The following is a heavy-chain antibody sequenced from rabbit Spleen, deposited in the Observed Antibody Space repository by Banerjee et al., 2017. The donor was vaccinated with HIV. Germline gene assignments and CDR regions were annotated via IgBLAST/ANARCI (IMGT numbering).Heavy chain of an antibody. Sequence: QSLEESGGDLVKPGASLTLTCTASGFSFSVNYYMCWVRQAPGKGLEWIGCIYTGSGITYYASWAKGRFTISKTSSTTVTLQMTSLTAADTATCFCARDLVGVIGWNFNLWGPGTLVTVS. V-gene: IGHV1S40*01. J-gene: IGHJ4*01. D-gene: IGHD1-1*01. CDR2: IYTGSGIT. CDR3: ARDLVGVIGWNFNL. CDR1: GFSFSVNYY.